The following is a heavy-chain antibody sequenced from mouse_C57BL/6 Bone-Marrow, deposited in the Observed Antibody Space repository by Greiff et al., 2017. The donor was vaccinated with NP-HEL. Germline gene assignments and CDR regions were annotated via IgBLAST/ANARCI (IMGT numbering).Heavy chain of an antibody. D-gene: IGHD3-2*01. J-gene: IGHJ4*01. CDR3: ARGQLGLHAMDY. V-gene: IGHV1-69*01. CDR2: IDPSDSYT. Sequence: QVQLQQPGAELVMPGASVKLSCTASGYTFTSYWMHWVQQRPGQGLEWIGEIDPSDSYTNYNQKFKGKSTLTVDKSSSTAYMQLSSLTSEDASVYYCARGQLGLHAMDYWGQGTSVTVSS. CDR1: GYTFTSYW.